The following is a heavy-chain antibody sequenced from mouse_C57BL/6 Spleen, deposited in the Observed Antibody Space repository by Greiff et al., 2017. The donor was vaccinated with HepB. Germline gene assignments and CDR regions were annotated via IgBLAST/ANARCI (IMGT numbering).Heavy chain of an antibody. CDR2: ISSGGDYI. D-gene: IGHD2-3*01. CDR1: GFTFSSYA. Sequence: EVHLVESGEGLVKPGGSLKLSCAASGFTFSSYAMSWVRQTPEKRLEWVAYISSGGDYIYYADTVKGRFTISRDNARNTLYLQMSSLKSEDTAMYYCTRMVIYDGYYPFAYWGQGTLVTVSA. J-gene: IGHJ3*01. V-gene: IGHV5-9-1*02. CDR3: TRMVIYDGYYPFAY.